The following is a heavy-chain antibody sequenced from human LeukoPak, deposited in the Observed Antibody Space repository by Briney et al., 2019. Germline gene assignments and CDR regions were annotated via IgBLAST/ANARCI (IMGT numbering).Heavy chain of an antibody. V-gene: IGHV1-18*04. CDR1: GYTFTSYG. CDR2: ISAYNGNT. CDR3: ARDSQYCSSTSCYGTDDY. J-gene: IGHJ4*02. Sequence: ASVKVSCKASGYTFTSYGISWVRQAPGQGLEWMGWISAYNGNTNYAQKLQGRVTMTTDTSTSTAYMELRSLRSDGTAVYYCARDSQYCSSTSCYGTDDYWGQGTLVTVSS. D-gene: IGHD2-2*01.